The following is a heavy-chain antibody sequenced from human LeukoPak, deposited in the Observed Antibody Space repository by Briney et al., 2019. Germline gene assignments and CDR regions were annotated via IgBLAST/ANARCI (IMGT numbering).Heavy chain of an antibody. V-gene: IGHV3-30*02. CDR2: IWYDGGNK. J-gene: IGHJ4*02. CDR1: GFAFSTYG. Sequence: PGGSLRLSCAASGFAFSTYGMHWVRQAPGKGLEWVSTIWYDGGNKFYADSVKGRFTISRDNSKNTLYLQMNSLRAEDTAVYYCAKDQDRLPGDYWGQGTLVTVSS. CDR3: AKDQDRLPGDY. D-gene: IGHD5-18*01.